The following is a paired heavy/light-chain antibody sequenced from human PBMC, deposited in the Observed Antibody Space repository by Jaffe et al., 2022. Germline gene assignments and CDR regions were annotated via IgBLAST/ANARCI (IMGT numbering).Light chain of an antibody. J-gene: IGKJ1*01. CDR1: QGISNS. CDR3: QQYYGSPGT. CDR2: TTS. V-gene: IGKV1-NL1*01. Sequence: DIQMTQSPSSLSASVGDRVTITCRASQGISNSLAWYQQKPGKAPKLLLYTTSKLESGVPSRFSGSGSGTDYTLTISSLQPEDFATYYCQQYYGSPGTFGQGTKVDIK.
Heavy chain of an antibody. D-gene: IGHD6-19*01. CDR1: GFSFSSYW. CDR2: INQDGSEE. CDR3: ARTSDEKWLILKYFRH. V-gene: IGHV3-7*01. Sequence: EVQLVESGGGLVQPGGSLRLSCAASGFSFSSYWMSWVRQAPGKGLEWVANINQDGSEEDYVDSVKGRFTISRDNAQQSLFLQMNSLRAEDTAVYYCARTSDEKWLILKYFRHWGQGTLVSVSS. J-gene: IGHJ1*01.